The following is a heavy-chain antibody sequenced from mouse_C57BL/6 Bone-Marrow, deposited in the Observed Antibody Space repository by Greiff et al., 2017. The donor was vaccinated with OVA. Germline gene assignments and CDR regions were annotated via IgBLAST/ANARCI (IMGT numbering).Heavy chain of an antibody. Sequence: QVQLQQSGAELVRPGASVTLSCKASGYTFTDYEMHWVKQTPVHGLEWIGAIDPETGGTAYNQKFKGKAILTADKSSSTAYMELRSLTSDDSAVYYCTSDGYLSFDYWGQGTTLTVSS. V-gene: IGHV1-15*01. CDR3: TSDGYLSFDY. CDR1: GYTFTDYE. J-gene: IGHJ2*01. D-gene: IGHD2-3*01. CDR2: IDPETGGT.